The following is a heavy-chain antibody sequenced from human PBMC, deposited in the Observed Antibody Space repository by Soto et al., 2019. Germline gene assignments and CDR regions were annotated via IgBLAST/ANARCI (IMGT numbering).Heavy chain of an antibody. D-gene: IGHD6-6*01. V-gene: IGHV4-34*01. CDR1: GGSFSGYY. J-gene: IGHJ4*02. Sequence: PSETLSLTCAVYGGSFSGYYWSWIRQPPGKGLEWIGEINHSGSTNYNPSLKSRVTISVDTSKNQFSLKLSSVTAADTAVYYCASSPRGRSAPNIAARPLFAYWGQGTLVTVSS. CDR3: ASSPRGRSAPNIAARPLFAY. CDR2: INHSGST.